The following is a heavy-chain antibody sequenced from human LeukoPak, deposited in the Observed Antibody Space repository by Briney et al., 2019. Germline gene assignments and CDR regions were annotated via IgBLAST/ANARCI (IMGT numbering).Heavy chain of an antibody. CDR3: ARDLGYCTGGNCYRWFAT. J-gene: IGHJ5*02. CDR1: GFTFSADS. CDR2: SDTSSSTI. D-gene: IGHD2-15*01. V-gene: IGHV3-48*04. Sequence: GGSLRLSCATSGFTFSADSVSWVRQVPGKGLEWVAFSDTSSSTIYYADSVKGRFTISRDNARNSVYLQMNSLRVEDTAIYYCARDLGYCTGGNCYRWFATWGQGTLVTVSS.